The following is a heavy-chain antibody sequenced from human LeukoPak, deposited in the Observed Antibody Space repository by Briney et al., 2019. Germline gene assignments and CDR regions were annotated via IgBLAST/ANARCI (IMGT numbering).Heavy chain of an antibody. CDR2: IRYDGTNK. V-gene: IGHV3-30*02. J-gene: IGHJ4*02. CDR1: GFTFSTYV. D-gene: IGHD6-13*01. CDR3: AKAPTGYSIDY. Sequence: PGGSLRLSCAASGFTFSTYVMHWVRQAPGKGLEWVAIIRYDGTNKYYADSVKGRFTISRDNSKNTLYLQMNSLRAEDTAVYYCAKAPTGYSIDYWGQGTLVTVSS.